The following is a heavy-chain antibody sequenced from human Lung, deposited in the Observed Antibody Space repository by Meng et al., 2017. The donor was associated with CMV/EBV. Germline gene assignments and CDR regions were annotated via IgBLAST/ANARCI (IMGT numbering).Heavy chain of an antibody. D-gene: IGHD6-19*01. CDR2: VFSTGEK. Sequence: SGPXLVXPTETLTLTCTVSGFSLATSRLAVSWIRQPPGKALEWLAHVFSTGEKSYSTSLKNRLTVSKDTSNSQVFLTMTNMDPADTATYYCARIFYSSVWHIDFWGQGTLVTVSS. J-gene: IGHJ4*02. CDR3: ARIFYSSVWHIDF. V-gene: IGHV2-26*01. CDR1: GFSLATSRLA.